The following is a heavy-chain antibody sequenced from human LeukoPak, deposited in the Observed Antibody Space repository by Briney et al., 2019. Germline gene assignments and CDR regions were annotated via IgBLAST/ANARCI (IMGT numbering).Heavy chain of an antibody. V-gene: IGHV1-2*02. CDR3: ARSLYSSSRRINWFDP. Sequence: WASVKVSCTASGYTFTGYYMHWVRQAPGQGLEWMGWINPNSGGTNYAQKFQGRVTMTRDTSISTAYMELSRLRSDDTAVYYCARSLYSSSRRINWFDPWGQGTLVTVSS. J-gene: IGHJ5*02. CDR1: GYTFTGYY. CDR2: INPNSGGT. D-gene: IGHD6-13*01.